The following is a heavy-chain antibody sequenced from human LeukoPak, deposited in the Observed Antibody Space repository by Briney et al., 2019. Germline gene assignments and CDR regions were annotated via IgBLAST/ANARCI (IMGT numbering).Heavy chain of an antibody. Sequence: GGSLRLSCATSGFTFDDYGMSWVRQAPGKGLEWVSGIDWNGGSTGYADSVKGRFTISRDNAKNSLYLQMNSLRAEDTAVYYCARAQYCSSTSCYNPDYYYYYMGVWGKGTTVTISS. CDR3: ARAQYCSSTSCYNPDYYYYYMGV. D-gene: IGHD2-2*01. CDR2: IDWNGGST. J-gene: IGHJ6*03. CDR1: GFTFDDYG. V-gene: IGHV3-20*04.